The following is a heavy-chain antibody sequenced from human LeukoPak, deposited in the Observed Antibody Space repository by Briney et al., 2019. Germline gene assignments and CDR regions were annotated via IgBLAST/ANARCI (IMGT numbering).Heavy chain of an antibody. CDR3: AKDRAFGQFLWGNDY. V-gene: IGHV3-30*02. CDR2: IRNDGSDK. Sequence: PGGSLRLSCAASGFTFSSYAMHWVRQAPGKGLEWVAFIRNDGSDKYYAVSVKGRFTISRDNSKNTLCLQMNSLRAEDTALYYCAKDRAFGQFLWGNDYWGQGTLVTVSS. J-gene: IGHJ4*02. CDR1: GFTFSSYA. D-gene: IGHD3-10*01.